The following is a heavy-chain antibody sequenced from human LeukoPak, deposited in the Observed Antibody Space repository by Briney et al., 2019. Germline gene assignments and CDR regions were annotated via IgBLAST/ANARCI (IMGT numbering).Heavy chain of an antibody. V-gene: IGHV3-7*01. J-gene: IGHJ4*02. CDR3: VRLIVGASDY. D-gene: IGHD1-26*01. Sequence: PGGSLRLSCAASKFTFGNYWMSWVRQAPGKGLEWVANIKQDGSEKYYVDSVKGRFTISRDNAKNSLYLQMNSLRAEDTAVYYCVRLIVGASDYWGQGTLVTVSS. CDR2: IKQDGSEK. CDR1: KFTFGNYW.